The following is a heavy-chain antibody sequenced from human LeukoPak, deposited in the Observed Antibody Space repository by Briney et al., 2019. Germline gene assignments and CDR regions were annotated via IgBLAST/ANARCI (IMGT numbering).Heavy chain of an antibody. D-gene: IGHD3-3*01. CDR1: GGSISSSSYY. V-gene: IGHV4-39*01. J-gene: IGHJ4*02. Sequence: SETLSLTCTVSGGSISSSSYYWGWIRQPPGKGLEWIGSIYYSGSTYYNPSLKSRVTISVDTSKNQFSLKLSSVTAADTAVYYCARHSHDFWSGYYLDYWGQGTLVTVSS. CDR3: ARHSHDFWSGYYLDY. CDR2: IYYSGST.